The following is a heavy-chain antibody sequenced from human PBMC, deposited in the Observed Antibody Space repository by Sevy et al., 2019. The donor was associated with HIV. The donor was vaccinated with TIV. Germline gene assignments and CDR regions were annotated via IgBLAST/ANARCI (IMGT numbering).Heavy chain of an antibody. Sequence: ASVKVSCKASGGTFSSYAISWVRQAPGQGLEWMGGTIPIFGTANYAQKFKGRVTITADESTSTAYMELSSLRSEDTAVCYGARDGLRGGYSHLGIDVWGQGTTVTVSS. D-gene: IGHD1-26*01. J-gene: IGHJ6*02. CDR1: GGTFSSYA. CDR2: TIPIFGTA. CDR3: ARDGLRGGYSHLGIDV. V-gene: IGHV1-69*13.